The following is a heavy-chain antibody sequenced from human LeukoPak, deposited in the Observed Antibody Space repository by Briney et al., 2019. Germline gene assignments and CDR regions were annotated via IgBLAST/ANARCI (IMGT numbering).Heavy chain of an antibody. CDR3: AKGQETESRLDS. Sequence: GESLRLSCAASGFTFNIYTMYWVRQAPGKGLEWVSGNADSVKGRFTISSDKCKNILFLQMNSLRAEDTALYYCAKGQETESRLDSWGQGTLVTVSS. CDR1: GFTFNIYT. V-gene: IGHV3-23*05. D-gene: IGHD1-1*01. J-gene: IGHJ4*02.